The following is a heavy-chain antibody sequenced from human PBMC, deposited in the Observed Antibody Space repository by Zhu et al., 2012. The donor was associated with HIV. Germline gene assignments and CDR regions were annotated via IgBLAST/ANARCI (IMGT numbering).Heavy chain of an antibody. V-gene: IGHV4-59*11. CDR1: GGSTNSHY. D-gene: IGHD3-22*01. Sequence: QVQLQGSGPGLVKPSETLSLTCSVSGGSTNSHYWNWIRQPPGKGLEWIGYVFYTGATNYNPSLKSRVTISLDMSRNQFSLKLTSVTAADTAVYYCARLRDTSGYYYPFDYWGLGTPGHRLL. CDR2: VFYTGAT. J-gene: IGHJ4*02. CDR3: ARLRDTSGYYYPFDY.